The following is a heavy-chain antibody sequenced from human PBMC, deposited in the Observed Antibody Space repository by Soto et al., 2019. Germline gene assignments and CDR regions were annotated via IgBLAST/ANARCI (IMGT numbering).Heavy chain of an antibody. Sequence: SETLSLTCTVSGGSISSDSYYWGWIRQSPEKGLEWIASISYSGSTYYNLTLKSRVTISVDTSKSQFSLKLSSVTAADTAVYYCARPTRQWLGLRYYYGMDVWGQGTTVTVSS. CDR2: ISYSGST. CDR3: ARPTRQWLGLRYYYGMDV. CDR1: GGSISSDSYY. V-gene: IGHV4-39*01. J-gene: IGHJ6*02. D-gene: IGHD6-19*01.